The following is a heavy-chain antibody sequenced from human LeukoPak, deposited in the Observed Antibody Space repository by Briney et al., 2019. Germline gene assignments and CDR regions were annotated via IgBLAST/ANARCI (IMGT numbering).Heavy chain of an antibody. CDR2: ISSSGSYI. V-gene: IGHV3-21*01. D-gene: IGHD3-22*01. Sequence: GGSLRLSCAASGFTFSSYSMNWVRQAPGKGLEWVSSISSSGSYIYYADSVKGRFTISRDNAKNSLYLQMNSLRAEDTAVYYCARVSYYDSSGYPHDAFDIWGQGTMVTVSS. J-gene: IGHJ3*02. CDR3: ARVSYYDSSGYPHDAFDI. CDR1: GFTFSSYS.